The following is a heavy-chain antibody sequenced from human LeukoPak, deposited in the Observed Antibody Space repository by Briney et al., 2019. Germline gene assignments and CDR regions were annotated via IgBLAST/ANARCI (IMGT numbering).Heavy chain of an antibody. CDR2: IYTSGST. CDR1: GGSISSYY. Sequence: SETLSLTCTVSGGSISSYYWSWIRQPAGKGLEWIGRIYTSGSTNYNPSLKSRVTMSVDTPKNQFSLKLSSVTAADTAVYYCARVPASYCTNGVCYTRPEYYYYGMDVWGQGTTVTVSS. V-gene: IGHV4-4*07. J-gene: IGHJ6*02. D-gene: IGHD2-8*01. CDR3: ARVPASYCTNGVCYTRPEYYYYGMDV.